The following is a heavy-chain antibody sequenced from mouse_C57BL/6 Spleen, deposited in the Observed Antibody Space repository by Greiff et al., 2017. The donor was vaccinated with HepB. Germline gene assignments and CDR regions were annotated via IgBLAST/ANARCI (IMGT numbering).Heavy chain of an antibody. CDR3: ATTTAGGYGSSRYWYFDV. D-gene: IGHD1-1*01. J-gene: IGHJ1*03. V-gene: IGHV5-15*01. CDR1: GFTFSDYG. CDR2: ISNLAYSI. Sequence: EVQLVESGGGLVQPGGSLKLSCAASGFTFSDYGMAWVRQAPRKGPEWVAFISNLAYSIYYADTVTGRFTISRENAKNTLYLEMSSLRSEDTAMYYCATTTAGGYGSSRYWYFDVWGTGTTVTVSS.